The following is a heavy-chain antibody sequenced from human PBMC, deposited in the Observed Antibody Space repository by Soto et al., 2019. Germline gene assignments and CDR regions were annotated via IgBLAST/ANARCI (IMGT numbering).Heavy chain of an antibody. V-gene: IGHV3-74*01. CDR2: IDTSGHST. J-gene: IGHJ4*02. CDR3: AKDSWYFDL. D-gene: IGHD6-13*01. CDR1: GFVFTNFW. Sequence: GGSLRLSCEASGFVFTNFWMHWVRHVPGKGLVWVTRIDTSGHSTNYAESVKGRFTISRDNAKNTVSLQMNSLRVEDTGVYYCAKDSWYFDLWSQGSQVTVSS.